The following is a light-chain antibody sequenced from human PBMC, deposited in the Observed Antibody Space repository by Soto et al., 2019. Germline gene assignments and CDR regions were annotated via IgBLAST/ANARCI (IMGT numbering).Light chain of an antibody. J-gene: IGKJ3*01. Sequence: EIVLTQSPATLSLSPGERATLSCRASQSVSSYLAWYQQKPGQAPRLLIYDASNRATGIPARFSGSGSGTDFTLTISSLEPEDFAVYYCQQSYSTAFGPGTKVDIK. V-gene: IGKV3-11*01. CDR2: DAS. CDR1: QSVSSY. CDR3: QQSYSTA.